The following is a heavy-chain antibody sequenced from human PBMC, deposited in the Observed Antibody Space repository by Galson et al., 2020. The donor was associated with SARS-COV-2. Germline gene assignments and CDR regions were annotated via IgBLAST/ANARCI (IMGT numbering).Heavy chain of an antibody. CDR2: INPSGGGT. CDR3: ARDSQGGNDYNYLLF. J-gene: IGHJ4*02. V-gene: IGHV1-46*01. D-gene: IGHD4-4*01. CDR1: GYTFTSYY. Sequence: ASVKVSCKASGYTFTSYYIHWVRQAPAQGLEWLGIINPSGGGTTYAQKFQGRVTMTRDTSTSTVYMELSSLRSEDTAVYYCARDSQGGNDYNYLLFWGQGTLVTVSS.